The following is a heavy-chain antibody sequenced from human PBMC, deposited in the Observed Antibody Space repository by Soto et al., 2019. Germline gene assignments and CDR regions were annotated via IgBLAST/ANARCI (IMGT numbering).Heavy chain of an antibody. D-gene: IGHD2-21*02. CDR1: GGTLSNYA. V-gene: IGHV1-69*18. J-gene: IGHJ2*01. Sequence: QVQLVQSGAEVKKPGSSVKVSCKASGGTLSNYAITWVRQAPGQGLEWMGRIIPIFGTTNFAQKFKGRLTITAYDSTNTGYRELSSLKSDDTAVYYWARRGESCGGVCYSHSYIDLSGRGTLVSVTS. CDR2: IIPIFGTT. CDR3: ARRGESCGGVCYSHSYIDL.